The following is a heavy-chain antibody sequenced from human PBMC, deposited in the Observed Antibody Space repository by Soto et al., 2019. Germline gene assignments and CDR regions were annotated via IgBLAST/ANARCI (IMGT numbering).Heavy chain of an antibody. CDR3: EIDLGQQPLDY. Sequence: QVQLVQSGAEVKKPGASVKVSCKASGSTFTSYGISWVRQAPGQGLEWMGWSSAYNGNTKYAQKRQGRVTMATDTSTSTAYMELRRLKSDDTAVYYCEIDLGQQPLDYWGQGALVTVSS. V-gene: IGHV1-18*01. CDR2: SSAYNGNT. D-gene: IGHD6-13*01. J-gene: IGHJ4*02. CDR1: GSTFTSYG.